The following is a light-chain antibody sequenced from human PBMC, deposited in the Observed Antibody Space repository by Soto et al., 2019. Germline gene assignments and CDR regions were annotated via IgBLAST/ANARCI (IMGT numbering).Light chain of an antibody. V-gene: IGKV3-20*01. CDR2: GTS. CDR1: QSVSSSY. Sequence: EIVLTQSPGTLSLSPGERATLSCRASQSVSSSYLAWYQQSPGQAPRLIIYGTSSRATGIPDRFSGSGSGTDFTITISRLKPVDFAVYYCQQYGSSPLVTFGQGTRLEIK. CDR3: QQYGSSPLVT. J-gene: IGKJ5*01.